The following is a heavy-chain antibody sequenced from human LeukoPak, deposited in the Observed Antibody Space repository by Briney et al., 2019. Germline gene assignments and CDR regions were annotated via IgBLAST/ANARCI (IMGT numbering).Heavy chain of an antibody. CDR2: ISSSGSTI. CDR3: AELGITMIGGV. J-gene: IGHJ6*04. V-gene: IGHV3-48*03. CDR1: GFTFSSYA. Sequence: GGSLRLSCAASGFTFSSYAISWCRQAPGKGLEWVSYISSSGSTIYYADSVKGRFTISRDNAKNSLYLQMNSLRAEDTAVYYCAELGITMIGGVWGKGTTVTISS. D-gene: IGHD3-10*02.